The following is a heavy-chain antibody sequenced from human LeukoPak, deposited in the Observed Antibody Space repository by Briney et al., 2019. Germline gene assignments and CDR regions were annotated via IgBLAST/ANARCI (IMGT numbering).Heavy chain of an antibody. D-gene: IGHD2-2*01. V-gene: IGHV1-18*01. J-gene: IGHJ5*02. CDR3: ARDRGYCSSTSCVNWFDP. Sequence: GASVKVSCKTSGYTFTSYGICWVRQAPGQGLEWMGWIITYNGNTYYSQKLQGRVTMTTDTSTSTAYMELRGLRSEDTAVYYCARDRGYCSSTSCVNWFDPWGQGTLVTVSS. CDR2: IITYNGNT. CDR1: GYTFTSYG.